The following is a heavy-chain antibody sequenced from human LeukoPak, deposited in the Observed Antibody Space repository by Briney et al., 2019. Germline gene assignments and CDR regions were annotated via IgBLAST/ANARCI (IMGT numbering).Heavy chain of an antibody. V-gene: IGHV3-30*04. CDR2: TSPDEGLK. J-gene: IGHJ4*02. CDR1: GFTFANYV. Sequence: GGSLRLSCAASGFTFANYVTHWVRQAPGKGLEGVAVTSPDEGLKFYGDSVKGRFTISRDNSKNTMYLQMNNLREEDTAVYYCTRDPILGAPDYFDYWGQGTLVTVSS. CDR3: TRDPILGAPDYFDY. D-gene: IGHD1-26*01.